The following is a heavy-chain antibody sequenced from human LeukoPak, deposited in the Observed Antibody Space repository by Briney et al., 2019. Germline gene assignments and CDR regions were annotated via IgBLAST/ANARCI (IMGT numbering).Heavy chain of an antibody. V-gene: IGHV3-7*01. J-gene: IGHJ5*02. D-gene: IGHD3-22*01. CDR3: AGRLTYYYDTPFDP. CDR1: GFTFSSYW. CDR2: IKQDGSEK. Sequence: GGSLRLSCAASGFTFSSYWMSWVRQAPGKGLEWVANIKQDGSEKYYVDSVKGRFTISRDNAKNSLYLQMNSLRAEDTAVYYCAGRLTYYYDTPFDPWGQGTLVTVSS.